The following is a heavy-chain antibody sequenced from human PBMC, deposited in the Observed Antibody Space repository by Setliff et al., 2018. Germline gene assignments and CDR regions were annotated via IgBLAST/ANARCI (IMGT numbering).Heavy chain of an antibody. J-gene: IGHJ5*02. CDR2: LYYRGST. D-gene: IGHD3-3*01. V-gene: IGHV4-39*07. Sequence: SETLSLTCTVSGGSISSSSYYWGWIRQPPGKGLEWIGSLYYRGSTYYNRSLRSRVSISVDTSKNQFSLKLSSVTAADTATYYCARAGPTVTFFRVLVISWWDPWGQGSLVTVSS. CDR1: GGSISSSSYY. CDR3: ARAGPTVTFFRVLVISWWDP.